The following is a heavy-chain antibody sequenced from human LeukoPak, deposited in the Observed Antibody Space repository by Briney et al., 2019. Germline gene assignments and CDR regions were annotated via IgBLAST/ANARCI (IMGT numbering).Heavy chain of an antibody. V-gene: IGHV3-23*01. CDR3: AKPIASRRAFDI. CDR1: GFTVSNNY. Sequence: PGGSLRLSCAASGFTVSNNYMSWVRQAPGKGLEWVSAISGSGGSTYYADSVKGRFTISRDNSKNTLYLQMNSLRAEDTAVYYCAKPIASRRAFDIWGQGTMVTVSS. J-gene: IGHJ3*02. D-gene: IGHD1-26*01. CDR2: ISGSGGST.